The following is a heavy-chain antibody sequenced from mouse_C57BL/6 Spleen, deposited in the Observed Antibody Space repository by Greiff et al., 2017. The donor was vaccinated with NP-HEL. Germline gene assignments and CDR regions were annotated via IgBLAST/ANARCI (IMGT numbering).Heavy chain of an antibody. V-gene: IGHV5-6*01. J-gene: IGHJ2*01. CDR2: ISSGGSYT. Sequence: DVQLVESGGDLVKPGGSLKLSCAASGFTFSSYGMSWVRQTPDKRLEWVATISSGGSYTYYPDSVKGRFTISRDNAKNTLYLQMSSLKSEDTAMYYCARYYSNYVSYFDYWGQGTTLTVSS. CDR3: ARYYSNYVSYFDY. D-gene: IGHD2-5*01. CDR1: GFTFSSYG.